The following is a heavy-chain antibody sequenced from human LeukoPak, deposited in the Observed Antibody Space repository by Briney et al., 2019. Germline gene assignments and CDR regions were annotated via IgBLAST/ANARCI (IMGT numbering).Heavy chain of an antibody. CDR2: ISGSGDST. CDR3: AKPKTTAVGNY. CDR1: GFTFSTYA. V-gene: IGHV3-23*01. J-gene: IGHJ4*02. Sequence: GGSLRLSCAVSGFTFSTYAMTWVRQAPGKGLEWVSGISGSGDSTFYADSVRGRFTVSRDNSKSTLFLQMTSLRAEDTAVYYCAKPKTTAVGNYWGQGTLVTVSS. D-gene: IGHD1/OR15-1a*01.